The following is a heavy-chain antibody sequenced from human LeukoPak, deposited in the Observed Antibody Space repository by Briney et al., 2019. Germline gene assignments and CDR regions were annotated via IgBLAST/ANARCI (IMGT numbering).Heavy chain of an antibody. D-gene: IGHD4-17*01. CDR3: ARSWDSYRTTTVTPGGS. Sequence: ASVKVSCKASGYAFTGYYIHWVRQAPGQGLEWTGWINPTTGGTNYAQKFHVRVTMTRNTSMSTIYMNLSSLTSDDTAVYYCARSWDSYRTTTVTPGGSWGQGTLVTVSS. J-gene: IGHJ5*02. CDR2: INPTTGGT. V-gene: IGHV1-2*02. CDR1: GYAFTGYY.